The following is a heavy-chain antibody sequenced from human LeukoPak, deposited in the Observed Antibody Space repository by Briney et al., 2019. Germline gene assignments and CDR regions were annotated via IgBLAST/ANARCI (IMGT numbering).Heavy chain of an antibody. Sequence: SETLSLTCSVSGGSISSSSYYWGWIRQPPGKGLEWIGSIYYSGSTYYNPSLKSRVTISVDTSKNQFSLKLSSVTAADTAVYYCARAFIAAAGVEYYFDYWGQGTLVTVSS. CDR3: ARAFIAAAGVEYYFDY. J-gene: IGHJ4*02. CDR2: IYYSGST. D-gene: IGHD6-13*01. CDR1: GGSISSSSYY. V-gene: IGHV4-39*07.